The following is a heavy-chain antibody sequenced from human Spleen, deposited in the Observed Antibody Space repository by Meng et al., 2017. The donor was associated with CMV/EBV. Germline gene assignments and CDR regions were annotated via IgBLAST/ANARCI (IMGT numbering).Heavy chain of an antibody. J-gene: IGHJ4*02. Sequence: GESLKISCAASGFTFSDYYMSWIRQAPGKGLEWVSYISSSGSTIYYADSVKGRFTISRDNAKNSLYLQMNSLRAEDTAVYYCAREDMGIYPSNYYFDYWGQGTLVTVSS. V-gene: IGHV3-11*01. CDR3: AREDMGIYPSNYYFDY. D-gene: IGHD3-10*01. CDR2: ISSSGSTI. CDR1: GFTFSDYY.